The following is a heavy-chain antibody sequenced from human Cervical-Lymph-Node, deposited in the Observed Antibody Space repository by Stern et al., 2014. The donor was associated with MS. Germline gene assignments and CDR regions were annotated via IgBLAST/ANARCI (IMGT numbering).Heavy chain of an antibody. CDR2: ISWNSNNI. CDR1: GFTFDDCA. J-gene: IGHJ4*02. D-gene: IGHD3-16*02. CDR3: AKDISERHYYFDS. V-gene: IGHV3-9*01. Sequence: VQLVESGGGSVQPGRSLRLSCAASGFTFDDCAMHWVRQAPGKGLEWVSGISWNSNNIGYADSVSGRFTISRDNAKNSLYLQMNGLRPEDTALYYCAKDISERHYYFDSWGEGTLVTVSS.